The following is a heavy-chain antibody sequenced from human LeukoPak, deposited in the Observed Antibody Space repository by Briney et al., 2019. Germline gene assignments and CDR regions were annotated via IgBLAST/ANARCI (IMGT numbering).Heavy chain of an antibody. Sequence: ASVKVSCKASGYTFTSYYMHWVRQAPGQGLEWMGIINPSGGSTSYAQKFQGRVTMTRDTSTGTVYMELSSLRSEDTAVYYCARDLGDWWFDPWGQGTLVTVSS. D-gene: IGHD2-21*01. CDR2: INPSGGST. CDR1: GYTFTSYY. V-gene: IGHV1-46*01. CDR3: ARDLGDWWFDP. J-gene: IGHJ5*02.